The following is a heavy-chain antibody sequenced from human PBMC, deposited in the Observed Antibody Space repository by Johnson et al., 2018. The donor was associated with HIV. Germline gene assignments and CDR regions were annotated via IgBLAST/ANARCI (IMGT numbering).Heavy chain of an antibody. CDR2: IKSKTDGGTT. J-gene: IGHJ3*02. Sequence: VQLVESGGGLVQPGGSLRVSCAASGFTFSNAWMSWVRQAPGKGLEWVGRIKSKTDGGTTDYAAPVKGRFTISRDDSKNTLYLQMNSLKTADTAVYYCTTDLASDAFDIWGQGTMVTVSS. CDR1: GFTFSNAW. V-gene: IGHV3-15*01. CDR3: TTDLASDAFDI.